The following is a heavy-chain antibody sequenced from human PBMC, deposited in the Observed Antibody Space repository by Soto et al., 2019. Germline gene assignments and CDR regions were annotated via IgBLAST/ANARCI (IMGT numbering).Heavy chain of an antibody. D-gene: IGHD5-18*01. CDR1: GGIFSSNA. J-gene: IGHJ4*02. V-gene: IGHV1-69*01. CDR2: ILPIFDTT. Sequence: QVPLVQSGAEVKKPGSSVKVSCQASGGIFSSNAISWVRQAPGQGLEWMGGILPIFDTTHYAQKFQGRVTITADESTSTAYLEFSSLKSEYTALYYCATGGRGYSSAPRFYFEYWGQGTLVTVSS. CDR3: ATGGRGYSSAPRFYFEY.